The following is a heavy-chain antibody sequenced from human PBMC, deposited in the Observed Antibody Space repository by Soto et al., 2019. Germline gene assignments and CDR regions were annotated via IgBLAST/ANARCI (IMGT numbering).Heavy chain of an antibody. CDR2: IIPNFATP. D-gene: IGHD3-10*01. Sequence: QVHLVQSGAEVKKPGSSVKVSCKTSGGSFNNYAVSWVRQAPGQGLEWMGWIIPNFATPNYAQKFQDRVTIIADESTSTVYMELRSLRSNDTAVYYCAVAMVREILIFESSGMHVWGQGTTVIVSS. J-gene: IGHJ6*02. CDR1: GGSFNNYA. CDR3: AVAMVREILIFESSGMHV. V-gene: IGHV1-69*01.